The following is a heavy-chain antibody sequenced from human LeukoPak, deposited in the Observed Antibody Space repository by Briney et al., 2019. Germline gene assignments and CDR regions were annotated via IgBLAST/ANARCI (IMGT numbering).Heavy chain of an antibody. V-gene: IGHV4-61*02. J-gene: IGHJ6*03. D-gene: IGHD2-2*01. CDR2: IYTSGST. CDR3: AGGWATSPRGPTNYYYYMDV. Sequence: SQTLSLTCTVSGGSISSGSYYWSWIRQPAGKGLEWIVRIYTSGSTNYNPSLKSRVTISVDTSKNQFSLKLSSVTAADTAVYYCAGGWATSPRGPTNYYYYMDVWGKGTTVTVSS. CDR1: GGSISSGSYY.